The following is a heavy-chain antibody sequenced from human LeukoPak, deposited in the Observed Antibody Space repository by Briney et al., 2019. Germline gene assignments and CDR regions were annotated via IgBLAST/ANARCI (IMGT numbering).Heavy chain of an antibody. V-gene: IGHV1-2*02. J-gene: IGHJ4*02. CDR3: ATDNYGTLDY. CDR2: IDPRSGGT. D-gene: IGHD3-16*01. CDR1: GYTFTDYY. Sequence: ASVKVSCKASGYTFTDYYIHWVRRAPGQGLEWMGWIDPRSGGTRCTQKFQGRVTMTRDTSISTVYLDLSGLKFDDTAVYYCATDNYGTLDYWGQGTLVTVSS.